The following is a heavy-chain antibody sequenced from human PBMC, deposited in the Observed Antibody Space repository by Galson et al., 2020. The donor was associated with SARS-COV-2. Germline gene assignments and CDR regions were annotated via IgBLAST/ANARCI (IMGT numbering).Heavy chain of an antibody. J-gene: IGHJ4*02. D-gene: IGHD7-27*01. V-gene: IGHV3-74*01. Sequence: ALHGESLKISCAVSGFTFSSYWMHWVRQAPGKGLVWVSRIYSEGSSTSYADSVKGRFTISGYNAKNTLYLQMNSLRAEDTAVYYCARGDMGNDYFDYWGQGTQVTVSS. CDR3: ARGDMGNDYFDY. CDR2: IYSEGSST. CDR1: GFTFSSYW.